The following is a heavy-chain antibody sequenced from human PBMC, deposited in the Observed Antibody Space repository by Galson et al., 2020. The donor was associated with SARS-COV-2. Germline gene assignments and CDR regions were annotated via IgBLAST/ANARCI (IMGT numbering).Heavy chain of an antibody. CDR1: GYSISSGYY. V-gene: IGHV4-38-2*01. Sequence: SQTLSLTCAVSGYSISSGYYGGWIRQSPGKGLEWIGSIYHSGRTFYNPSLKSRVTISVDTSKNQFSLKLSSVTAADTAVYFCAREYDLDYTGNPKNRFDPGAREPWSPSPQ. CDR3: AREYDLDYTGNPKNRFDP. CDR2: IYHSGRT. D-gene: IGHD2-8*02. J-gene: IGHJ5*02.